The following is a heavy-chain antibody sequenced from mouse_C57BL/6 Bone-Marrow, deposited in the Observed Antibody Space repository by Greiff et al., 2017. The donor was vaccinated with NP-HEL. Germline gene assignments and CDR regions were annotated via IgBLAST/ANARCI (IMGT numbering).Heavy chain of an antibody. V-gene: IGHV1-15*01. Sequence: VQLVESGAELVRPGASVTLSCKASGYTFTDYEMHWVKQTPVHGLEWIGAIDPETGGTAYNQKFKGKAILTADKSSSTAYMELRSLTSEDSAVYYCTRNYDYDELFAYWGQGTLVTVSA. J-gene: IGHJ3*01. CDR1: GYTFTDYE. D-gene: IGHD2-4*01. CDR2: IDPETGGT. CDR3: TRNYDYDELFAY.